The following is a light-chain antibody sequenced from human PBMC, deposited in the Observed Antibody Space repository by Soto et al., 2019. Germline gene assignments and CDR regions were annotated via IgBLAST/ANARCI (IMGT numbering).Light chain of an antibody. Sequence: DIQMTQSPSSLSASIGDRVTITCRASQGIGIYLAWFQQKPGNAPKSLIYAASNLLSGVPSKFSRSGSGTVFTLTITSLQPEDCASYYCQQYNSFPLTFGGGTRVEI. CDR2: AAS. V-gene: IGKV1-16*02. CDR3: QQYNSFPLT. CDR1: QGIGIY. J-gene: IGKJ4*01.